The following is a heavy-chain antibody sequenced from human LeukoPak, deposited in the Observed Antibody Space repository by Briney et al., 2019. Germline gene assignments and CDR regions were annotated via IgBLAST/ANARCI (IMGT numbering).Heavy chain of an antibody. CDR3: ARDRVLWFGELFSYYYYGMDV. V-gene: IGHV3-48*03. D-gene: IGHD3-10*01. CDR2: ISGSGGRT. J-gene: IGHJ6*02. CDR1: GFIFNNYA. Sequence: GGSLRLSCAASGFIFNNYAIYWVRQAPGKGLEWVSAISGSGGRTYYAGSVKGRFTISRDNAKDSLYMQMNSLRAEVTAVYYCARDRVLWFGELFSYYYYGMDVWGQGTTVTVSS.